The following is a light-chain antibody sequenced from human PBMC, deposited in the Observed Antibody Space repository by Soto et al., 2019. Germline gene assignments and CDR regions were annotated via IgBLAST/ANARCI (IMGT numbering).Light chain of an antibody. CDR3: QQYNNWPLT. Sequence: ILLTQSPDTLSMSPGERATLSFRASQSVSSNLALHQQRPGQAPRLLIYGASTRATGVPARFSGGGSGTEFTLAITSLQSEDFAVYWCQQYNNWPLTFGPGTRLEIK. CDR1: QSVSSN. CDR2: GAS. J-gene: IGKJ5*01. V-gene: IGKV3D-15*01.